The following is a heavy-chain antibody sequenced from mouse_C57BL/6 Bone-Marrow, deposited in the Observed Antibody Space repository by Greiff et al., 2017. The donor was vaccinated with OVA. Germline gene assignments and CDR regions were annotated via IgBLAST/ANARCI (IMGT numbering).Heavy chain of an antibody. Sequence: QVQLKQPGAELVKPGASVKLSCKASGYTFTSYWMHWVKQRPGQGLEWIGMIHPNSGSTNYNEKFKSKATLTVDKSSSTAYMQLSSLTSEDSAVYYCALPYWYFDVWGTGTTVTVSS. J-gene: IGHJ1*03. CDR1: GYTFTSYW. CDR3: ALPYWYFDV. CDR2: IHPNSGST. V-gene: IGHV1-64*01.